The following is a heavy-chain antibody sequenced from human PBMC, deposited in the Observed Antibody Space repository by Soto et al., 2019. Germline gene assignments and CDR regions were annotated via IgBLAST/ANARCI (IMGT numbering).Heavy chain of an antibody. CDR2: IKSKSDGGTA. CDR1: GFSFSNAW. Sequence: GSLRLSCIASGFSFSNAWMSWVRQIPGKGLEFVGRIKSKSDGGTAEHAAPVKGRFSLSRDDSKNTLYLQMNSLKTEDTALYYCTTYDNSRFDYWGQGTRSPSPQ. D-gene: IGHD3-22*01. V-gene: IGHV3-15*01. CDR3: TTYDNSRFDY. J-gene: IGHJ4*02.